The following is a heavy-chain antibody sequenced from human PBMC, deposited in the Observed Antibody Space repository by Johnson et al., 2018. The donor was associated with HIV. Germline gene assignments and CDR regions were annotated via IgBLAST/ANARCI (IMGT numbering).Heavy chain of an antibody. D-gene: IGHD3-22*01. V-gene: IGHV3-66*01. CDR3: ARDAPNFFDSSGVRDDAFDI. CDR1: GFTVSGNY. CDR2: IYSDGST. Sequence: VQLVESGGGLVQPGGSLRLSCAASGFTVSGNYMNWVRRAPGKGLEWVSVIYSDGSTYYADSVQGRFTLSRDNSQNTLYLQMNSLRAEDTAVYFCARDAPNFFDSSGVRDDAFDIWGPGTMVTVSS. J-gene: IGHJ3*02.